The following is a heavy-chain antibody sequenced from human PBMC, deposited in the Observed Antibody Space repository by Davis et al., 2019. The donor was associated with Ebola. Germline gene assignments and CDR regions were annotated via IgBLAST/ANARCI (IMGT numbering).Heavy chain of an antibody. CDR2: ISSSGSTI. V-gene: IGHV3-48*03. Sequence: PGGSLRLSCAASGFTFSSYEMNWVRQAPGKGLEWVSYISSSGSTIYYADSVKGRFTISRDNAKNSLYLPMSSLRAEDTAVYYCASGYSSSWYYYYGMDVWGQGTTVTVSS. J-gene: IGHJ6*02. CDR3: ASGYSSSWYYYYGMDV. D-gene: IGHD6-13*01. CDR1: GFTFSSYE.